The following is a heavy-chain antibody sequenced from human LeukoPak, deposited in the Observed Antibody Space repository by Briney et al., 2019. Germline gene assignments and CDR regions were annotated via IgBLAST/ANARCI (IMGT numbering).Heavy chain of an antibody. D-gene: IGHD3-22*01. V-gene: IGHV1-2*02. Sequence: ASVKVSCMASGYTFTGYYMHWVRQAPGQGVEWMGWINPNSGGTNYAQKFQGRVTMTRDTSISTAYMELSRLRSDDTAVYYCARGDSDLGWFDPWGQGTLVTVSS. CDR3: ARGDSDLGWFDP. CDR1: GYTFTGYY. CDR2: INPNSGGT. J-gene: IGHJ5*02.